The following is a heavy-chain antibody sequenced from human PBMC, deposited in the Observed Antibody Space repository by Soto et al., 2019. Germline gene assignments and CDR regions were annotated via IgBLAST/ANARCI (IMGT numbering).Heavy chain of an antibody. J-gene: IGHJ4*02. CDR3: ARDDPRGRHDY. CDR1: GGTFSSYT. CDR2: MIPILGRA. D-gene: IGHD3-16*01. Sequence: QVKLVQSGAEVKKPGSSVKVSCKASGGTFSSYTISWVRQAPGQGLEWMGRMIPILGRANYAQKFQGRVTITANKATSTAYMELSSLRSEDTAVYYCARDDPRGRHDYWGQGTLVTVSS. V-gene: IGHV1-69*08.